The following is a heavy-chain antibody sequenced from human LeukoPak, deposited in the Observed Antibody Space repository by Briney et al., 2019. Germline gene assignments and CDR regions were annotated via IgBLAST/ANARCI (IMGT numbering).Heavy chain of an antibody. V-gene: IGHV1-8*01. CDR1: GYTFTSYD. CDR2: MNPNSGNT. CDR3: ARAMGSGITGTTRERYYFDY. Sequence: AASVNVSCKASGYTFTSYDINWVRQAPGQGLEWMGWMNPNSGNTGYAQKFQGRVTMTRNTPISTAYMELSSLRSEDTAVYYCARAMGSGITGTTRERYYFDYWGQGTLVTVSS. J-gene: IGHJ4*02. D-gene: IGHD1-7*01.